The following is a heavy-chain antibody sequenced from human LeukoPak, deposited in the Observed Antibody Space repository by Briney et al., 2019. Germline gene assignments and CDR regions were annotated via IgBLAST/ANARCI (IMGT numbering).Heavy chain of an antibody. J-gene: IGHJ6*03. CDR3: ARGRYFHYYMDV. Sequence: GGSLRLSCAASGFTFSSYAIHWVRQAPGTGLEYVSAISSNGDSKYYANSLKGRFTISRDSSKSTLYLQMGSLRAEDMAVYYCARGRYFHYYMDVWGKGTTVTVSS. D-gene: IGHD3-9*01. CDR2: ISSNGDSK. V-gene: IGHV3-64*01. CDR1: GFTFSSYA.